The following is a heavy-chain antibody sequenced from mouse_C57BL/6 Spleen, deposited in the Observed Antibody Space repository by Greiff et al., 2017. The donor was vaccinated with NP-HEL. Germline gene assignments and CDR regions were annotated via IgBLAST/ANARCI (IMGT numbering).Heavy chain of an antibody. V-gene: IGHV7-3*01. CDR3: ARSSYLSYGEDWYFDV. CDR2: IRNKANGYTT. Sequence: DVQLVESGGGLVQPGGSLSLSCAASGFTFTDYYMSWVRQPPGKALEWLGFIRNKANGYTTEYSASVKGRFTISRDNSQSILYLQMNALRAEDSATYYCARSSYLSYGEDWYFDVWGTGTTVTVSS. J-gene: IGHJ1*03. CDR1: GFTFTDYY. D-gene: IGHD1-1*01.